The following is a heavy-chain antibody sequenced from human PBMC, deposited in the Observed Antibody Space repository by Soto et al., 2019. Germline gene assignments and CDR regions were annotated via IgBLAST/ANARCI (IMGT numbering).Heavy chain of an antibody. CDR1: GFTFSSYG. Sequence: GGSLRLSCAASGFTFSSYGMHWVRQAPGKGLEWVAVISYDGSNKYYADSVKGRFTISRDNSKNTLYLQMNSLRAEDTAVYYCAKEEGLLWFGESTVLFYYYYYGMDVWGQGTTVTVSS. CDR2: ISYDGSNK. D-gene: IGHD3-10*01. J-gene: IGHJ6*02. V-gene: IGHV3-30*18. CDR3: AKEEGLLWFGESTVLFYYYYYGMDV.